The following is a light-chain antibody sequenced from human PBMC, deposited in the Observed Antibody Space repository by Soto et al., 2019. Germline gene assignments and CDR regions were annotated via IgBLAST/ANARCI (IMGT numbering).Light chain of an antibody. CDR1: SSNIGSNT. CDR2: SDN. Sequence: QTVVTQPPSASGTPGQRVTISCSGSSSNIGSNTVNWYQHLPGTAPKLLIYSDNQRPSGVPDRFSGSKSGTSASLAISGLQSEDEADYYCAAWDDSLNGALFGGGTKLTVL. V-gene: IGLV1-44*01. J-gene: IGLJ2*01. CDR3: AAWDDSLNGAL.